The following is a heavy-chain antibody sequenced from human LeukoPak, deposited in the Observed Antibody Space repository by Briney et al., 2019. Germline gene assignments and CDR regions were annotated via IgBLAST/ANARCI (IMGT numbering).Heavy chain of an antibody. J-gene: IGHJ6*03. CDR2: IIPIFGTV. CDR1: GGTFSSYA. D-gene: IGHD3-22*01. CDR3: ARGRVVNNYYYYMDV. Sequence: ASVKVSCKASGGTFSSYAISWVPQAPGQGLEWIGGIIPIFGTVNYAQKFQGRVTITADESTSTAYMELSSLRSGDTSVYYCARGRVVNNYYYYMDVWGKGTTVTVSS. V-gene: IGHV1-69*13.